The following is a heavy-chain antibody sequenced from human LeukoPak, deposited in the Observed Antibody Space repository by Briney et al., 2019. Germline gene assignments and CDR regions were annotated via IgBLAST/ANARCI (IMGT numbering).Heavy chain of an antibody. D-gene: IGHD3-22*01. V-gene: IGHV4-39*01. CDR1: GFTFSSYS. CDR3: ASLVDYDSSGYSINYFDY. Sequence: GSLRLSCAASGFTFSSYSMNWIRQPPGKGLEWIGSIYYSGSTYYNPSLKSRVTISVDTSKNQFSLKLSSVTAADTAVYYCASLVDYDSSGYSINYFDYWGQGTLVTVSS. J-gene: IGHJ4*02. CDR2: IYYSGST.